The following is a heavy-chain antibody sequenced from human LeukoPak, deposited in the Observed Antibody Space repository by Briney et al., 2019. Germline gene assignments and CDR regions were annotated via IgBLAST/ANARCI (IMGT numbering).Heavy chain of an antibody. CDR1: GGSLSGFY. Sequence: SETLSLTCAVHGGSLSGFYWSWIRQPPGKGLEWIGEINHSGTTNYNPSLKSRVTISVDTSKNQVSLDLASVTAADTAVYYCARASSFDKTTRWNPAYFGPWGPGSLITVAS. CDR2: INHSGTT. D-gene: IGHD1-1*01. V-gene: IGHV4-34*01. CDR3: ARASSFDKTTRWNPAYFGP. J-gene: IGHJ5*02.